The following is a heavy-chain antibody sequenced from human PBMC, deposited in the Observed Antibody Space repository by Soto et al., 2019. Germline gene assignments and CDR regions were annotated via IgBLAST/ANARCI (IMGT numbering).Heavy chain of an antibody. CDR2: INPNSGGT. V-gene: IGHV1-2*02. Sequence: ASVKVSCKASGYTFTGYYMHWVRQAPGQGLEWMGWINPNSGGTNYAQQFQGRVTMTRDTSISTAYMELSRLRSDDTAVYYCARDAPYCSGVSCYLRSFDPWGQGTLVTVSS. CDR3: ARDAPYCSGVSCYLRSFDP. CDR1: GYTFTGYY. J-gene: IGHJ5*02. D-gene: IGHD2-15*01.